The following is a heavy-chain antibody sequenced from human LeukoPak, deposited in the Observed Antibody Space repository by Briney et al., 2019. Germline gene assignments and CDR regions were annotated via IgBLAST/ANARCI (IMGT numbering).Heavy chain of an antibody. J-gene: IGHJ1*01. CDR1: GIPFSGYW. Sequence: GGSLRLSCAASGIPFSGYWMGWVRQAPGKGPEWVAIINQDGSVGYYVDSVKGRFTIFRDNPRNSLYLQMNSLRAEDTAMYYCAIPSRGGESSDWGQGTLATVSS. D-gene: IGHD2-21*01. CDR2: INQDGSVG. CDR3: AIPSRGGESSD. V-gene: IGHV3-7*05.